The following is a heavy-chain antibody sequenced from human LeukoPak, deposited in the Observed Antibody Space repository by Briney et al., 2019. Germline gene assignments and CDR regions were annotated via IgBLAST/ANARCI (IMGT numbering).Heavy chain of an antibody. J-gene: IGHJ4*02. CDR1: GGSISSSSYY. CDR3: AREGKDYFDIPGYYFFDY. CDR2: IFYRGST. V-gene: IGHV4-39*07. Sequence: PSETLSLTCTASGGSISSSSYYWGWIRQPPGKGLEWIGSIFYRGSTYYNPALMSRVTISVDTSKNLFSLKLRSVSATDTAVYYCAREGKDYFDIPGYYFFDYWGQGALVTVSS. D-gene: IGHD3-22*01.